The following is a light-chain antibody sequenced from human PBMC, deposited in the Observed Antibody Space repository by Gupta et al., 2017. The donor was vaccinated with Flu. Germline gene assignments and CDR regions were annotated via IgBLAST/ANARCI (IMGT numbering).Light chain of an antibody. Sequence: DIQVTQSPSSLSASVGDRVTISCRASQNSSTHLNWYQQKPGKAPKLLIYAASSLQSGVPSRFSGSGSGTDFTLTITSLQPEDSATYYCQHSYSTLFGQGTKVEIK. CDR1: QNSSTH. V-gene: IGKV1-39*01. CDR2: AAS. J-gene: IGKJ1*01. CDR3: QHSYSTL.